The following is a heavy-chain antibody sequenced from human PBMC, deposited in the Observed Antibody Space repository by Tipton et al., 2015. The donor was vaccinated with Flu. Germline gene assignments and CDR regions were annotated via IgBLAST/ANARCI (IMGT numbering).Heavy chain of an antibody. Sequence: TLSLTCTVSRDSMRSDYFWGWIRQAPGKGLEWIGSIYYSGSTYYNPSLKSRVTISVDTSKNQFSLKLSSVTAADTAVYYCARGVRYYDSSGYYNFDYWGQGTLVTVSS. CDR3: ARGVRYYDSSGYYNFDY. CDR1: RDSMRSDYF. D-gene: IGHD3-22*01. CDR2: IYYSGST. J-gene: IGHJ4*02. V-gene: IGHV4-38-2*02.